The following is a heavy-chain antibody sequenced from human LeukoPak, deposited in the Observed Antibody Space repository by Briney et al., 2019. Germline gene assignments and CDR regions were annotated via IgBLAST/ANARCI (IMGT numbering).Heavy chain of an antibody. CDR3: ARDQTDYIWGSYRWFDY. CDR2: IKQDGSEK. D-gene: IGHD3-16*02. V-gene: IGHV3-7*01. CDR1: VFTFSTYW. J-gene: IGHJ4*02. Sequence: GGSLRLCCAASVFTFSTYWMSWVRQAPGKGLEWVANIKQDGSEKYYVDSVKGRFTISRDNAKNSLYLQMNSLRAEDTAVYYCARDQTDYIWGSYRWFDYWGQGTLVTVSS.